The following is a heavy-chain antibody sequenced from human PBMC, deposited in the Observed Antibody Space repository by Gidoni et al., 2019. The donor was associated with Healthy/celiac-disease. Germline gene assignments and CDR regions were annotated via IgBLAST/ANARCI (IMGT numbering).Heavy chain of an antibody. CDR1: GGTFSSYA. V-gene: IGHV1-69*06. J-gene: IGHJ3*02. D-gene: IGHD3-16*01. CDR2: IIPIFGTA. Sequence: VKKPGSSVQVSCKASGGTFSSYAISWVRQAPGQGLEWMGGIIPIFGTANYAQKFQGRVTITADKSTSTAYMELSSLRSEDTAVYYCARESRYYDYVWGSYLNAFDIWGQGTMVTVSS. CDR3: ARESRYYDYVWGSYLNAFDI.